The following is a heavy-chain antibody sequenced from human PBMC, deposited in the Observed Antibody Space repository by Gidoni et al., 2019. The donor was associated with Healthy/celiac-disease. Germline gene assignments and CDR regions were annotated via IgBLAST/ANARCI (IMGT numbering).Heavy chain of an antibody. CDR3: SRKNSGWYLQYGGVGWFDP. V-gene: IGHV4-34*01. CDR1: GGSFSGYY. Sequence: QVQLQQWGAGLLKPSETLSLTCAVYGGSFSGYYWSWIRQPPGKGLEWIGEINHSGSTNYNPSLKSRVTISVDTSKNQFSLKLSSVTAADTAVYYCSRKNSGWYLQYGGVGWFDPWGQGTLVTVSS. J-gene: IGHJ5*02. D-gene: IGHD6-19*01. CDR2: INHSGST.